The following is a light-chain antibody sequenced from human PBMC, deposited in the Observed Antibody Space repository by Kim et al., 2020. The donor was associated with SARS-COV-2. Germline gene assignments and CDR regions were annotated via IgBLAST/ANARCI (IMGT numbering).Light chain of an antibody. V-gene: IGKV3-11*01. CDR1: QSVSSY. CDR3: QQRSNWPPT. CDR2: DAS. J-gene: IGKJ4*01. Sequence: LSPGERATRSCKASQSVSSYLAWYQQKPGQAHRLLIYDASSRATGIPARFSGSGSGTDFTLTISSLEPEDFAVYYCQQRSNWPPTFGGGTKVDIK.